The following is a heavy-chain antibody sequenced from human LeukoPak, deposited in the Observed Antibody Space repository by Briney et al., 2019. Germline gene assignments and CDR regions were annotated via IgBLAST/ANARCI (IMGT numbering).Heavy chain of an antibody. CDR2: IYHSGST. V-gene: IGHV4-38-2*01. D-gene: IGHD2-2*01. Sequence: PSETLSLTCAVSGYSISSGYYWGWIRQPPGKGLEWIGSIYHSGSTYYNPSLKSRVTISVDTSKNQFSLKLSSVTAADTAVYYRARLGYCSSTSCPTGWFDPWGQGTLVTVSS. J-gene: IGHJ5*02. CDR1: GYSISSGYY. CDR3: ARLGYCSSTSCPTGWFDP.